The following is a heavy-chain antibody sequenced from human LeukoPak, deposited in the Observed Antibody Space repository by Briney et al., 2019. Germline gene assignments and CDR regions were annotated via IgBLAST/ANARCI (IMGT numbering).Heavy chain of an antibody. D-gene: IGHD6-13*01. CDR3: ATRIGTAPLDP. Sequence: ASVKVSCKASGGTFSSNAINWVRQAPGQGLEWMGGIIPLFGAANYAQKFQDRVTITTDESTSTAYMELNSLRSDDTAVYYCATRIGTAPLDPWGQGTLVTVSS. J-gene: IGHJ5*02. CDR2: IIPLFGAA. CDR1: GGTFSSNA. V-gene: IGHV1-69*05.